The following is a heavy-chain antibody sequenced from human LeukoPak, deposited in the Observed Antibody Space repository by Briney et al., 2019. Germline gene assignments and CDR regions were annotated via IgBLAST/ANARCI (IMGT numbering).Heavy chain of an antibody. CDR2: ISGSGSNT. J-gene: IGHJ4*02. D-gene: IGHD3-10*01. Sequence: GGSLRLSCAASGFTFTTYAMSWVRQAPGKGLEWVSLISGSGSNTYYADSVKGRFTISRDNSKNTLYLQMNSLRAEDTAVYYCAKEFYYGSGNYYPTFDYWGQGTLVTVSS. V-gene: IGHV3-23*01. CDR1: GFTFTTYA. CDR3: AKEFYYGSGNYYPTFDY.